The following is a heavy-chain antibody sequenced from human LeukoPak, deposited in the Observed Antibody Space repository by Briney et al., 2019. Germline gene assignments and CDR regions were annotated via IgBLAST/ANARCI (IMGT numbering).Heavy chain of an antibody. CDR1: GGSISSYY. D-gene: IGHD3-22*01. CDR3: ARPRYYDSSTHAFDI. CDR2: IYYSGST. Sequence: PSETLSLTCTVSGGSISSYYWSWIRQPPGKGLEWIGYIYYSGSTNYNPSLKSRVTISVATSKNQFSLKLSSVTAADTAVYYCARPRYYDSSTHAFDIWGQGTMVTVSS. V-gene: IGHV4-59*08. J-gene: IGHJ3*02.